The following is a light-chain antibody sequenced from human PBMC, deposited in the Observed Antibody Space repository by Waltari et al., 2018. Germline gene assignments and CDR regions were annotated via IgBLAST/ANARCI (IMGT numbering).Light chain of an antibody. CDR3: HAAADNNWF. Sequence: YDLTQPLSVSVSPGQTATITCSGDVLAAKSVRWFQQKPGQAPTLILYKDTERPSGIPERFSGSSSGSTVTLTIRGALLEDEADYHCHAAADNNWFFGGGTKLTVL. CDR2: KDT. J-gene: IGLJ2*01. CDR1: VLAAKS. V-gene: IGLV3-27*01.